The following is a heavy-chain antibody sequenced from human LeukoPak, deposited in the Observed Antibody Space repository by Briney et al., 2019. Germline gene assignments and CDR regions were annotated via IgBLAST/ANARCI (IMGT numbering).Heavy chain of an antibody. J-gene: IGHJ4*02. D-gene: IGHD6-6*01. Sequence: PSETLSLTCDVYGGSFSGYYWSWIRQPPGKGLEWIGEINHSGSTNYNPSLKSRVTISVDTSKNQFSLKLSSVTAADTAVYYCARVGEVSSSSFFDYWGQGTLVTVSS. CDR1: GGSFSGYY. CDR2: INHSGST. CDR3: ARVGEVSSSSFFDY. V-gene: IGHV4-34*01.